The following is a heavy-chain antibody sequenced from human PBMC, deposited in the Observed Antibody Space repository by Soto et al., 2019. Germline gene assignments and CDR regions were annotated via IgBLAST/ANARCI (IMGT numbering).Heavy chain of an antibody. V-gene: IGHV3-23*01. D-gene: IGHD2-15*01. J-gene: IGHJ3*02. Sequence: GGSLSLSCAASGFTFSSYAMSWVRQAPGKGLEWVSAISGSGGSTYYADSVKGRFTISRDNSKNTLHLQMNSLRAEDTAVYYCARVVYCSGGSCRLDAFDIWGQGTMVTVSS. CDR1: GFTFSSYA. CDR2: ISGSGGST. CDR3: ARVVYCSGGSCRLDAFDI.